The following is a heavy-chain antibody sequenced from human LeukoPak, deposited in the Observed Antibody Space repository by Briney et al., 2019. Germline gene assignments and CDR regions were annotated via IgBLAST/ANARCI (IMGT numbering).Heavy chain of an antibody. CDR1: GFTFSSYS. CDR3: ARGTSGWRLMSAFDI. V-gene: IGHV3-21*01. Sequence: PGGSLRLSCAASGFTFSSYSMNWVRQAPGKGLEWVSSISSSSSYIYYADSVKGRFTISRDNAKKSLYLQMNSLRAEDTAVYYCARGTSGWRLMSAFDIWGQGTMVTVSS. J-gene: IGHJ3*02. D-gene: IGHD6-19*01. CDR2: ISSSSSYI.